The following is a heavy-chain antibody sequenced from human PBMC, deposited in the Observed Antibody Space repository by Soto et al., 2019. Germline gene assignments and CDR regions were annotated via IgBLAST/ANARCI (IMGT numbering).Heavy chain of an antibody. V-gene: IGHV3-9*01. CDR2: ISWNSGSI. CDR3: AKDLVVRGVISNWFDP. D-gene: IGHD3-10*01. J-gene: IGHJ5*02. CDR1: GFTFDDYA. Sequence: GGSLRLSCAASGFTFDDYAMHWVRQAPGKGLEWVSGISWNSGSIGYADSVKGRFTISRDNAKNSLYLQMNSLRAEDTALYYCAKDLVVRGVISNWFDPWGQGTLVTVSS.